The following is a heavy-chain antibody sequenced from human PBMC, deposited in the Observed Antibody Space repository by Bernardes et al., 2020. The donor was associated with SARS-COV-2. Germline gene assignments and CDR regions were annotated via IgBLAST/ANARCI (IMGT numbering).Heavy chain of an antibody. J-gene: IGHJ6*03. CDR3: ARGHRKYPYTYYYYMDV. CDR1: GGSFSGYY. D-gene: IGHD4-4*01. CDR2: INHSGST. Sequence: SETLSLTCAVYGGSFSGYYWSWIRQPPGKGLEWIGEINHSGSTNYNPSLKSRVTISVDTSKNQFSLKLSSVTAADTAVYYCARGHRKYPYTYYYYMDVWGKGTTVTVSS. V-gene: IGHV4-34*01.